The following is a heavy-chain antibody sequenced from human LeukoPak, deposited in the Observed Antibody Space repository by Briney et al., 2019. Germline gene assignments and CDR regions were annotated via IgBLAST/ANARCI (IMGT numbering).Heavy chain of an antibody. J-gene: IGHJ3*02. CDR1: GGSISSYY. V-gene: IGHV4-59*01. CDR3: AKQYYYDSSGSAFDI. CDR2: IFYSGST. D-gene: IGHD3-22*01. Sequence: PSETLSLTCTVSGGSISSYYWSWIRQPPGKGLEWIGYIFYSGSTNYNPSLKSRVTISVDTSKNQFSLKLSSVTAADTAVYYCAKQYYYDSSGSAFDIWGQGTMVTVSS.